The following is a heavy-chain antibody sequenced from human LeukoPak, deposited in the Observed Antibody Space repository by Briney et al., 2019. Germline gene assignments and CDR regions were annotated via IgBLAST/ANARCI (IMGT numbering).Heavy chain of an antibody. CDR1: GFDFSSNW. D-gene: IGHD3-3*01. CDR3: AKDHYWSIDY. Sequence: VGSLRLSCAASGFDFSSNWMHWVRHAPGQGLVWVSRIKGDGISTNYAGSVKGRFTISRDIAKNTLYLQMNSLRAEDTGVYYCAKDHYWSIDYWGRGTLVTVSS. V-gene: IGHV3-74*01. J-gene: IGHJ4*02. CDR2: IKGDGIST.